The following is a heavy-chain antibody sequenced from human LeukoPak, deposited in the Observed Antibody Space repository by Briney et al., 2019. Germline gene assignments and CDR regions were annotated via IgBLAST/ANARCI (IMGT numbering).Heavy chain of an antibody. CDR2: IYSGGST. CDR3: AKDQRSIAVAGYFDY. J-gene: IGHJ4*02. D-gene: IGHD6-19*01. CDR1: GFTFSDYY. V-gene: IGHV3-53*01. Sequence: GGSLRLSCAASGFTFSDYYMSWIRQAPGKGLEWVSVIYSGGSTYYADSVKGRFTISRDNSKNTLYLQMNSLRAEDTAVYYCAKDQRSIAVAGYFDYWGQGTLVTVSS.